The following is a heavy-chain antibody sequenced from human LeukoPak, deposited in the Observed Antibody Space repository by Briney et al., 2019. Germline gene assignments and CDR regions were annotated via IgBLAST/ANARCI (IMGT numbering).Heavy chain of an antibody. J-gene: IGHJ4*02. Sequence: GASVKVSCKASGYTFTSYGINWVRQATGQGLEWMGWMNPNSGNTGYAQKFQGRVTMTRSTSISTAYMELSSLRSEDTAVYYCARAYYYGSGSPSPLNWGQGTLVTVSS. CDR1: GYTFTSYG. D-gene: IGHD3-10*01. CDR2: MNPNSGNT. CDR3: ARAYYYGSGSPSPLN. V-gene: IGHV1-8*02.